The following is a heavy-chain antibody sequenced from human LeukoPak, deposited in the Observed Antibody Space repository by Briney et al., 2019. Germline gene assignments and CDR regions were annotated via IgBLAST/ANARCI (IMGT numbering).Heavy chain of an antibody. J-gene: IGHJ6*02. Sequence: GESLKISCQGSGYTFTLYWIAWVRQMPGKGLEWMGIIYPGDSDTRYSPSFQGPVTISVDKSISTAYLQWSSLKASDSAMYYCARLGKNYYLYHGMDVWGPGTTVIVSS. CDR3: ARLGKNYYLYHGMDV. CDR1: GYTFTLYW. CDR2: IYPGDSDT. V-gene: IGHV5-51*01. D-gene: IGHD3-10*01.